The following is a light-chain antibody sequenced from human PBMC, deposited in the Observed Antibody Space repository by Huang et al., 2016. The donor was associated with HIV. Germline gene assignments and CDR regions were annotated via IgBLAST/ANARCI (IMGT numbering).Light chain of an antibody. V-gene: IGKV4-1*01. Sequence: DIIMTQSPDSLAVSRGERATLNCRSSQSVYSSPTSKDYMAWFQQKPGQPPRLLLFWASTREAGVPDRFSGSWSGTHFTLTIANLEAEDAAIYYCQQYYSSPQTFGQGTRVEVK. CDR1: QSVYSSPTSKDY. CDR3: QQYYSSPQT. J-gene: IGKJ1*01. CDR2: WAS.